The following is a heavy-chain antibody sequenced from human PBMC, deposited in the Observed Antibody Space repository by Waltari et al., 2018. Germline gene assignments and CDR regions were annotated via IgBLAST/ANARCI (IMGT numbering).Heavy chain of an antibody. CDR1: GFTFRSYG. CDR2: ISYDGSNK. Sequence: QVQLVESGGGVVQPGRSLRLSCAASGFTFRSYGMHWVRQAPGKGLEWVAVISYDGSNKYYADSVKGRFTISRDNSKNTLYLQMNSLRAEDTAVYYCAKDLDGGGVIDPPHYWGQGTLVTVSS. V-gene: IGHV3-30*18. CDR3: AKDLDGGGVIDPPHY. J-gene: IGHJ4*02. D-gene: IGHD3-16*02.